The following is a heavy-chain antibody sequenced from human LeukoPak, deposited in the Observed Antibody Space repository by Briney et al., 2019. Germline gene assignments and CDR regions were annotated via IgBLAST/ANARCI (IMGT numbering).Heavy chain of an antibody. Sequence: GGSLRLSCAASGFTFSSYWMSWVRQAPGKGLEWVANIKQDGSEKYYVGSVKGRFTISRDNAKNSLYLQMNSLRAEDTAVYYCARDWRPPAPYYYYYGMDVWGQGTTVTVSS. CDR2: IKQDGSEK. CDR1: GFTFSSYW. CDR3: ARDWRPPAPYYYYYGMDV. D-gene: IGHD6-6*01. J-gene: IGHJ6*02. V-gene: IGHV3-7*01.